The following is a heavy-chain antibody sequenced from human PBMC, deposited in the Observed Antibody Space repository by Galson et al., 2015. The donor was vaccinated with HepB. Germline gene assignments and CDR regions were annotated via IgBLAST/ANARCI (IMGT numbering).Heavy chain of an antibody. Sequence: SLRLSCAASGFTFSSYGMHWVRQAPGKGLEWVAVISHDGTEEYYADSVKGRFTISRDNSKNTLNLQMNSLRAEDAAVYYCAKGREFWSGYYAVSPFDYWGQRTLVTVSS. J-gene: IGHJ4*02. CDR2: ISHDGTEE. D-gene: IGHD3-3*01. V-gene: IGHV3-30*18. CDR1: GFTFSSYG. CDR3: AKGREFWSGYYAVSPFDY.